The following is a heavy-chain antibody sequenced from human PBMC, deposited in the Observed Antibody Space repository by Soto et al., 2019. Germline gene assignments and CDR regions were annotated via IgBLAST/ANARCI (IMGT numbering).Heavy chain of an antibody. V-gene: IGHV3-66*01. CDR3: ASEGATTKPTLYYYYYMDV. CDR1: GFTVSSNY. J-gene: IGHJ6*03. Sequence: GGSLRLSCAASGFTVSSNYMSWVRQAPGKGLEWVSVIYSGGSTYYADSVKGRFTISRDNSKNTLYLQMNSLRAEDTAVYYCASEGATTKPTLYYYYYMDVWGKGTTVTVSS. D-gene: IGHD1-26*01. CDR2: IYSGGST.